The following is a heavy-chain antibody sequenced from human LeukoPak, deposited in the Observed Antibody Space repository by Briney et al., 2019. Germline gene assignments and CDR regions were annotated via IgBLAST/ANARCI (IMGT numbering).Heavy chain of an antibody. CDR1: GFTFSSYA. Sequence: PGRSLRLSCAASGFTFSSYAMHWVRQAPGKGLEWVSAISGSGGSTYYADSVKGRFTISRDNSKNTLYLQMNSLRAEDTAVYYCGGSAAHYYYMDVWGKGTTVTVSS. CDR2: ISGSGGST. J-gene: IGHJ6*03. V-gene: IGHV3-23*01. CDR3: GGSAAHYYYMDV. D-gene: IGHD2-2*01.